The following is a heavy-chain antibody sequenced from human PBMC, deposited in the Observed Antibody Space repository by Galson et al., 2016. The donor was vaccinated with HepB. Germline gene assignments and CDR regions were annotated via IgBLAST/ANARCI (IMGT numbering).Heavy chain of an antibody. Sequence: SLRLSCAASGFSFDDYAMYWVRQPPGKGLEWVAGINWSSAFVGYADSVKGRFTISRDNSKNTLYLQMNSLRAEDTAVYYCARVGVSYYDTGSDYWGQGTLVTVSS. D-gene: IGHD3-22*01. J-gene: IGHJ4*02. CDR1: GFSFDDYA. V-gene: IGHV3-9*01. CDR2: INWSSAFV. CDR3: ARVGVSYYDTGSDY.